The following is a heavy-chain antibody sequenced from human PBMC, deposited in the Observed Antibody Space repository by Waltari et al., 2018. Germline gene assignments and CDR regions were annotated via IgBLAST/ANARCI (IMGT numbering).Heavy chain of an antibody. CDR1: GISFTNYA. CDR3: ARGGIAAAADFDY. J-gene: IGHJ4*02. D-gene: IGHD6-13*01. Sequence: QVQLVESGGGVVQPGRSLRLSCAASGISFTNYAMHWVRQAPGKGLELVAIISSHGSNRYYADSVKGRFTISRDSSKNTLFLQMNSLRGEDTAVYYCARGGIAAAADFDYWGQGTLVTVSS. V-gene: IGHV3-30*03. CDR2: ISSHGSNR.